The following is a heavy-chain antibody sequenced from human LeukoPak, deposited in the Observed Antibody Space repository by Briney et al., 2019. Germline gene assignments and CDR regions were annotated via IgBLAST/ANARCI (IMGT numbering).Heavy chain of an antibody. J-gene: IGHJ4*02. CDR2: MNPNSGNT. D-gene: IGHD3-10*01. CDR1: GYTFTSYD. Sequence: GASVKVSCKASGYTFTSYDINWVRQATGQGLEWMGWMNPNSGNTGYAQKFQGRVTMTRNTSISTAYMELSSLRSEDTAVYYCARGLHITMVRGVPLGYWGQGTLVTVSS. V-gene: IGHV1-8*01. CDR3: ARGLHITMVRGVPLGY.